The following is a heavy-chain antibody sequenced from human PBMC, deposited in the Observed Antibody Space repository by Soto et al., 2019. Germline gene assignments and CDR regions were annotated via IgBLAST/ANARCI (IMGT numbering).Heavy chain of an antibody. CDR2: INPSGGST. D-gene: IGHD3-16*01. CDR1: RYTFTNFY. Sequence: GASVKVSCKASRYTFTNFYIHWLRQAPGQGLEWMGIINPSGGSTTYPQKFQGRVTMTRDTSTSTVHMELITLRSEDTAVYYCARVHRVGKLTPGLFGNVDWFDPWGQGTLVTVSS. CDR3: ARVHRVGKLTPGLFGNVDWFDP. V-gene: IGHV1-46*01. J-gene: IGHJ5*02.